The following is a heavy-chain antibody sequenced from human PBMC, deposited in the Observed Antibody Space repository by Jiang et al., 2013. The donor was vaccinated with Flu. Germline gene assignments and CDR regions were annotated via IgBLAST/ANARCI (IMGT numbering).Heavy chain of an antibody. D-gene: IGHD3-3*01. J-gene: IGHJ4*02. CDR1: GGSISSGDYY. Sequence: GSGLVKPSQTLSLTCTVSGGSISSGDYYWSWIRQPPGKGLEWIGYIYYSGSTYYNPSLKSRVTISVDTSKNQFSLKLSSVTAADTAVYYCARVIYRYYDFWSGYVDYWGQGTLVTVSS. V-gene: IGHV4-30-4*01. CDR2: IYYSGST. CDR3: ARVIYRYYDFWSGYVDY.